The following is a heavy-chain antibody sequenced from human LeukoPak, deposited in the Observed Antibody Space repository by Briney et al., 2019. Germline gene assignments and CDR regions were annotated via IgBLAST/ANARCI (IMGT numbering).Heavy chain of an antibody. CDR3: ARHSSVTTFVFDY. J-gene: IGHJ4*02. CDR2: IYYSGAT. D-gene: IGHD4-17*01. Sequence: SETLSLTCTVSGGSISSSSHYWGWIRQPPGKGLEWIGSIYYSGATYYNPSLKSRVTISVDTSKNQFSLKLSSVTAADTAAYHCARHSSVTTFVFDYWSQGTPVTVSS. CDR1: GGSISSSSHY. V-gene: IGHV4-39*01.